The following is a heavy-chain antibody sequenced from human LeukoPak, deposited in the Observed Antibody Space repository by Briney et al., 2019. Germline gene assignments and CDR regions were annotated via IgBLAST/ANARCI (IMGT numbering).Heavy chain of an antibody. CDR3: ARADYGDYQQRGS. J-gene: IGHJ5*02. CDR1: GFTFSSYA. CDR2: ISYDGSNK. V-gene: IGHV3-30-3*01. Sequence: GGSLRLSCAASGFTFSSYAMHWVRQAPGKGLEWVAVISYDGSNKYYADSVKGRFTISRDNSKNTLYLQVSSLRTDDTAIYYCARADYGDYQQRGSWGQGTLVTVSS. D-gene: IGHD4-17*01.